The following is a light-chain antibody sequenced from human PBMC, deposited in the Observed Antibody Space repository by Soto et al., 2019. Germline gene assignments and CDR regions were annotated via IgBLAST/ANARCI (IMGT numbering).Light chain of an antibody. J-gene: IGKJ5*01. V-gene: IGKV1-33*01. Sequence: QMTQSPASLSASVGARVTITCQATQDIRNSLNWYQQKRGKAPKLVIYYASSLETGVPSRFSGSGSGTDFTFTISSLPPEDFATYYCQQYDNPPLIFGQGTRLEIK. CDR3: QQYDNPPLI. CDR2: YAS. CDR1: QDIRNS.